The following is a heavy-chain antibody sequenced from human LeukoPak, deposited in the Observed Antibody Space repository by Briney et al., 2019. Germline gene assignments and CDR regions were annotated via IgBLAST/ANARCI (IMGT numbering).Heavy chain of an antibody. Sequence: KASQTLSLTCAVSGGSISSGGYSWSWIRQPPGKGLEWIGYIYHSGSTYYNPSLKSRVTISVDRSKNQFSLKLSSVTAADTAVYYCARGDRWFDPWGQGTLVTASS. CDR2: IYHSGST. CDR3: ARGDRWFDP. CDR1: GGSISSGGYS. V-gene: IGHV4-30-2*01. J-gene: IGHJ5*02.